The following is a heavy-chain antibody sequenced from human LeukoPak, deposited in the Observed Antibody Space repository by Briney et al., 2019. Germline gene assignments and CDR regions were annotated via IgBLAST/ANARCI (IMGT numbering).Heavy chain of an antibody. D-gene: IGHD4-17*01. CDR1: GYTFTGYY. Sequence: ASVKVSCKASGYTFTGYYMHWVRQAPGQGLEWMGWMNPNSGNTGYAQKFQGRVTMTRNTSISTAYMELSSLRSEDTAVYYCARHDYTHDYGDPNWFDPWGQGTLVTVSS. V-gene: IGHV1-8*02. J-gene: IGHJ5*02. CDR3: ARHDYTHDYGDPNWFDP. CDR2: MNPNSGNT.